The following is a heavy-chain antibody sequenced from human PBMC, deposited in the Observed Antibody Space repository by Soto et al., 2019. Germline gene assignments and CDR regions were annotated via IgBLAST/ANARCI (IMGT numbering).Heavy chain of an antibody. Sequence: QVQLQESGPGLVKPSETLSLTCTVSGGSISSYYWSWIRQPPGKGLEWIGYIFYSGSTNYNPSLKSRVNISVDTSRHQLSLKLSSVTAADTAVSYCARRYGSAFDIWGHGTMVNVSS. J-gene: IGHJ3*02. CDR1: GGSISSYY. CDR3: ARRYGSAFDI. CDR2: IFYSGST. V-gene: IGHV4-59*01. D-gene: IGHD4-17*01.